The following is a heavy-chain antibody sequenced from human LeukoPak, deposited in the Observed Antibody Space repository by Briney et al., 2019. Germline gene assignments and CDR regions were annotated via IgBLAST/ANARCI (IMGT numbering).Heavy chain of an antibody. V-gene: IGHV3-33*01. CDR1: GFTFSSYG. D-gene: IGHD2-2*01. Sequence: PGRSLRLSCAASGFTFSSYGMHWVRQAPGKGLEWVAVIWYDGSNKYYADSVKGRFTISRDNSKNTLYLQMNSLRAEDTAVYYCAREREVPAAESNWFDPWGQGTLVTVCS. CDR2: IWYDGSNK. CDR3: AREREVPAAESNWFDP. J-gene: IGHJ5*02.